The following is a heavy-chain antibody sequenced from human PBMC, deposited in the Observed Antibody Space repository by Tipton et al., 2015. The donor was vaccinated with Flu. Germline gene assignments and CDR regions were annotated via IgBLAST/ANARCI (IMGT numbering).Heavy chain of an antibody. J-gene: IGHJ4*02. CDR1: GGFITSGSYY. CDR2: IYTTGST. CDR3: ARSPSYSGSGIYPYYFDD. V-gene: IGHV4-61*02. Sequence: LGLTCTVSGGFITSGSYYWSWIRQSAGKGLEWIGRIYTTGSTNYNPSLRSRVTISGDTSKNQFSLQLNSVTAEDTAVYYCARSPSYSGSGIYPYYFDDWGQGTLVTVSS. D-gene: IGHD3-10*01.